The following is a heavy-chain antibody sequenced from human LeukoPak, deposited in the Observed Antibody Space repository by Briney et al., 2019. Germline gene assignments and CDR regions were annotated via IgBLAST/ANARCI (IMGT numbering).Heavy chain of an antibody. CDR3: VRDGSL. D-gene: IGHD5-12*01. Sequence: PSETLSLTCAVSGGSIISNNWWSWVRQTPGKGLEWIGEIFHTGSTNYNPSLKSRVTILMDKSKNHFSLKLSSVTAADTAVYYCVRDGSLWGQGTLVTVSS. CDR1: GGSIISNNW. CDR2: IFHTGST. V-gene: IGHV4-4*02. J-gene: IGHJ4*02.